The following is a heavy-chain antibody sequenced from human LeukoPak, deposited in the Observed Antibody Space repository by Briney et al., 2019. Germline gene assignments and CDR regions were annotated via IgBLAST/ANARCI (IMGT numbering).Heavy chain of an antibody. CDR1: GGSFSGYY. CDR2: INHSGST. J-gene: IGHJ6*03. CDR3: ARDSLRYDFWSGYSMYYYMDV. Sequence: PSETLSLTCAVYGGSFSGYYWSWIRQPPGKGLEWIGEINHSGSTNYNPSLKSRVTISVDTSKNQFSLKLSSVTAADTAVYYCARDSLRYDFWSGYSMYYYMDVWGKGTTVTVSS. V-gene: IGHV4-34*01. D-gene: IGHD3-3*01.